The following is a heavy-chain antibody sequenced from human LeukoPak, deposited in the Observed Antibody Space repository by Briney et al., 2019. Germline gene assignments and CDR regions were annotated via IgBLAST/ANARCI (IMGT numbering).Heavy chain of an antibody. J-gene: IGHJ4*02. CDR1: GFTFSSYS. CDR2: ISSSSTYI. D-gene: IGHD1-7*01. CDR3: ARGPELVLDY. V-gene: IGHV3-21*01. Sequence: GGSLRLSCAASGFTFSSYSMNCVRQAPGKGLEWVSSISSSSTYIYYADSVKGRFTISRDNAKNSLYLQMNSLRAEDTAVFYCARGPELVLDYWGQGTLVTVSS.